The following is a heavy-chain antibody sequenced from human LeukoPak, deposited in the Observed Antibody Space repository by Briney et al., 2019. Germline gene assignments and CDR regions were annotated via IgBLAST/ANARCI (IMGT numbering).Heavy chain of an antibody. V-gene: IGHV3-23*01. CDR1: GFTFSSYA. CDR2: ISGSGGST. CDR3: AKDLEGVPAAFRGGFDY. J-gene: IGHJ4*02. Sequence: PGGSLRLSCAASGFTFSSYAMSWVRQAPGKGLEWVSAISGSGGSTYYADSVKGRFTISRDNSKNTLYLQMNSLRAEDTAGYYCAKDLEGVPAAFRGGFDYWGQGTLVTVSS. D-gene: IGHD2-2*01.